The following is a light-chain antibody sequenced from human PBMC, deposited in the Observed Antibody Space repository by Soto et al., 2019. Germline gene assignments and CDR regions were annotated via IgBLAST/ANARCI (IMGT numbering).Light chain of an antibody. Sequence: EIVLTQSPGTLSLSPGERATLSCRASQSVSRYYLAWYQHKPGQAPRLLIYGASSRATGIPDRFSGSGSGTDFTLTISRLKPEDFAVYYCQQYSRSPPTFGGGTKVEIK. J-gene: IGKJ4*01. CDR3: QQYSRSPPT. CDR2: GAS. CDR1: QSVSRYY. V-gene: IGKV3-20*01.